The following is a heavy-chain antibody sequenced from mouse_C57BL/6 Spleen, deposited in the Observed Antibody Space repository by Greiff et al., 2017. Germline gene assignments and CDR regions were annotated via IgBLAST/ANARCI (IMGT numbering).Heavy chain of an antibody. Sequence: VQLQQPGAELVKPGASVKLSCKASGYTFTSYWMQWVKQRPGQGLEWIGEIDPSDSYTNYNQKFKGKATLTVDTSSSTAYMQLSSLTSEDSAVYYCARIHSSGYWGQGTSVTVSS. D-gene: IGHD3-1*01. CDR3: ARIHSSGY. J-gene: IGHJ4*01. CDR1: GYTFTSYW. CDR2: IDPSDSYT. V-gene: IGHV1-50*01.